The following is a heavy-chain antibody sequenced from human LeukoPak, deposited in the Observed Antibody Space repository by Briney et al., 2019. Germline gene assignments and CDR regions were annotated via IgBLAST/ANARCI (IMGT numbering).Heavy chain of an antibody. J-gene: IGHJ1*01. D-gene: IGHD3-22*01. Sequence: SVKVSCKASGGTFSTYAISWVRQAPGQGLEWMGGIIPIFGTANYAQKFQGRVTITTDESTSTAYMELSSLRSEDTAVYYCARGLYYYDSSGYPTTAEYFQHWGQCTLVTVSS. CDR3: ARGLYYYDSSGYPTTAEYFQH. V-gene: IGHV1-69*05. CDR2: IIPIFGTA. CDR1: GGTFSTYA.